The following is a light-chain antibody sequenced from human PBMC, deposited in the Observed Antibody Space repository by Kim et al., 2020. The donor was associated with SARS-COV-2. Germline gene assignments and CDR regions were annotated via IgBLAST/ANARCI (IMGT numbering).Light chain of an antibody. CDR3: MQPLQTPYT. CDR2: MGS. CDR1: ESLLQSDGYNN. Sequence: EPASISCRSSESLLQSDGYNNLDWYLQKPGQSRQVLIYMGSIRASGVPDRFSDSGSGTDFTLKISRVEAEDVGVYYCMQPLQTPYTFGQGTKLEIK. J-gene: IGKJ2*01. V-gene: IGKV2-28*01.